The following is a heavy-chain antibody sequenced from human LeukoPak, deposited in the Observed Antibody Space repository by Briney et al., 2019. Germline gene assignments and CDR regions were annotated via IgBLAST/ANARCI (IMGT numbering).Heavy chain of an antibody. D-gene: IGHD3-10*02. CDR1: GFTVSSYE. CDR2: ISISGSTI. Sequence: GGSLRLSCAASGFTVSSYEMNWVRQAPGKGREWVSYISISGSTIYYAASAKGRFTISRDNAKNSLYLQMNSLRAEDTAVYYCAELGITMIGGVWGKGTTVTISS. CDR3: AELGITMIGGV. J-gene: IGHJ6*04. V-gene: IGHV3-48*03.